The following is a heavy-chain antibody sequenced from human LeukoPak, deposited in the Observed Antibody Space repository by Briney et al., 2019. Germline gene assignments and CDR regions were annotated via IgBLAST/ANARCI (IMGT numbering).Heavy chain of an antibody. Sequence: SETLSLTCTVSGVSISSGDYYWSWIRQPPGKGLEWIGYIYYSGSTYSNPSFNSRVTISVNTSKNQFSLKLSSVTAADPAVYYCARGRDGDYDAYYMDVWGKGTTVTVSS. D-gene: IGHD4-17*01. CDR1: GVSISSGDYY. J-gene: IGHJ6*03. CDR3: ARGRDGDYDAYYMDV. V-gene: IGHV4-30-4*02. CDR2: IYYSGST.